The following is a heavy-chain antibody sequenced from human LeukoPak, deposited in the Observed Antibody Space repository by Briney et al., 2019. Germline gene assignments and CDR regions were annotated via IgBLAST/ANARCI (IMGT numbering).Heavy chain of an antibody. D-gene: IGHD2-2*02. Sequence: PGRSLRLSCAASGFTFSSYAMHWVRHAPGKGLEWVACISYDGSNKYYADSVKGRFTISRDNSKNTLYLQMNSLRAEDTAVYYCARLIRYCSSTSCYMPVGYSYGPTTDDFDYWGQGTLVTVSS. V-gene: IGHV3-30-3*01. CDR2: ISYDGSNK. J-gene: IGHJ4*02. CDR3: ARLIRYCSSTSCYMPVGYSYGPTTDDFDY. CDR1: GFTFSSYA.